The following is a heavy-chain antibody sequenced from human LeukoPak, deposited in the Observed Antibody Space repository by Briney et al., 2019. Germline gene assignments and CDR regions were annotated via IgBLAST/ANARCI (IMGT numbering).Heavy chain of an antibody. CDR1: GASISSGGYS. CDR3: ARESPYYYGIDV. V-gene: IGHV4-30-2*01. Sequence: SQTPSLTCAVSGASISSGGYSWSWIRQPPGKGLEWIGYIYHSGSTYYNPSLKSRVSISVDRSKNQFSLNLSSVTAADTAVYYCARESPYYYGIDVWGQGTTVTVSS. CDR2: IYHSGST. J-gene: IGHJ6*02.